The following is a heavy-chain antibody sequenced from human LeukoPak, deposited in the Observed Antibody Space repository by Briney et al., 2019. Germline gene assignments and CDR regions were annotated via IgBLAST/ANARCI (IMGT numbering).Heavy chain of an antibody. J-gene: IGHJ4*02. CDR3: ARGPFTNAHYFDY. D-gene: IGHD2-2*01. CDR2: IGPSGVTR. V-gene: IGHV3-48*04. CDR1: GFMFGNHG. Sequence: PGGSLRLSCEGSGFMFGNHGLIWVRQAPGKGLDWLSFIGPSGVTRLYANSVKGRFTISRDNAENSVFLQMNSLRVEDTAVYYCARGPFTNAHYFDYWGQGTLATVSS.